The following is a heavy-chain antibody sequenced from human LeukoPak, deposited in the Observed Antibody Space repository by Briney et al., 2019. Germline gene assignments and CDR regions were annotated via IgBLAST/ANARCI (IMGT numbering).Heavy chain of an antibody. CDR1: GGSISSYY. D-gene: IGHD5-18*01. J-gene: IGHJ4*02. Sequence: SETLSLTCSVSGGSISSYYWNWIRQTPGKGLEWIGYIYYSGRTNYNPSLKSRVTISVDTSKNQFSLTLSSVTTAETAVYYCARGQKYRNGYTVTELGSGYFAYWGQGTLVTVSS. V-gene: IGHV4-59*01. CDR3: ARGQKYRNGYTVTELGSGYFAY. CDR2: IYYSGRT.